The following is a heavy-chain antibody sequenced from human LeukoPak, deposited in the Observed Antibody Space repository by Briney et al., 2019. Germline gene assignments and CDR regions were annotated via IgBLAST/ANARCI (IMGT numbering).Heavy chain of an antibody. Sequence: GASVKVSCKASGGTFSSYDISWVRQAPGQGLEWMGLINPSGGSTNYAQKFQGRVTMTRDTSTSTVYMELSSLRSEDTAVYYCARGPRITLVRGGQWYHYMDVWGKGTTVTISS. CDR1: GGTFSSYD. CDR3: ARGPRITLVRGGQWYHYMDV. CDR2: INPSGGST. J-gene: IGHJ6*03. D-gene: IGHD3-10*01. V-gene: IGHV1-46*01.